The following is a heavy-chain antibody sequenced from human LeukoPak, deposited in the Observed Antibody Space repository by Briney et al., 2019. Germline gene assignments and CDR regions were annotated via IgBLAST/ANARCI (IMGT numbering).Heavy chain of an antibody. V-gene: IGHV4-61*02. J-gene: IGHJ4*02. CDR3: ARGIPGFSGLFYFDY. Sequence: SQTLSLTCTVSGGSIRSGLYYWSWIRQPAGKGLEWIGRIYTSGSTNYNPSLKSRVTISVDTSKNQFSLKLSSVTAADTAVYYCARGIPGFSGLFYFDYWGQGTLVTVSS. CDR1: GGSIRSGLYY. CDR2: IYTSGST.